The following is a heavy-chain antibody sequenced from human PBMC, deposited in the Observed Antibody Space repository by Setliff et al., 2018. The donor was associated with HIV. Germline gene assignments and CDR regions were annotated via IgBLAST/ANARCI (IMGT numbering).Heavy chain of an antibody. CDR3: VIFSYSSG. CDR2: IKNDTTTT. J-gene: IGHJ4*02. D-gene: IGHD1-26*01. V-gene: IGHV3-74*01. Sequence: GGSLRLSCAASGFTFSRFWMHWVPQAPGQGLVWVSGIKNDTTTTAYADSVKGRFSISRDNAKNTLYLEMNGLRGEDTAVYYCVIFSYSSGWGQGTQVTVSS. CDR1: GFTFSRFW.